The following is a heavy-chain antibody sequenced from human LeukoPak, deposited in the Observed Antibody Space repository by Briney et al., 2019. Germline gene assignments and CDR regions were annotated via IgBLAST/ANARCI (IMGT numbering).Heavy chain of an antibody. CDR3: ARDPYDYVWGSYRYFDY. CDR1: GFTFSSYG. Sequence: GGSLRLSCAASGFTFSSYGMHWVRQAPGKGLERVAVIWYDGSNKYYADSVKGRFTISRDNSKNALYLQMNSLRAEDTAVYYCARDPYDYVWGSYRYFDYWGQGTLVTVSS. J-gene: IGHJ4*02. V-gene: IGHV3-33*01. CDR2: IWYDGSNK. D-gene: IGHD3-16*02.